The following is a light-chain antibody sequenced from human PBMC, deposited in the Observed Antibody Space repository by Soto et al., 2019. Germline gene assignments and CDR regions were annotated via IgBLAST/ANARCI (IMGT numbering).Light chain of an antibody. J-gene: IGKJ1*01. CDR2: DAS. CDR3: QQYNSYSLWT. V-gene: IGKV3D-15*01. Sequence: VISNSGATLILPPVEIATLSSSASQSVSSHLAWYQQKPGQAPRLLIYDASNRAAGIPARFSGSGSGTDFTLTISSLQPHDFATYYGQQYNSYSLWTFGQGTKVDI. CDR1: QSVSSH.